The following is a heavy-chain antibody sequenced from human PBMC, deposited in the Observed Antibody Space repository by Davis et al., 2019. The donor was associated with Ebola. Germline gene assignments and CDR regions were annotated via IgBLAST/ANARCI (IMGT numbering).Heavy chain of an antibody. CDR2: INAGNGNT. CDR3: ARSRITMVRGWGWFDP. V-gene: IGHV1-3*01. D-gene: IGHD3-10*01. CDR1: GYTFTSYA. Sequence: ASVKVSCKASGYTFTSYAMHWVRQAPGQRLEWMGWINAGNGNTKYSQKFQGRVTITRDTSASTAYMELSSLRSEDTAVYYCARSRITMVRGWGWFDPWGHGTLVTVSS. J-gene: IGHJ5*02.